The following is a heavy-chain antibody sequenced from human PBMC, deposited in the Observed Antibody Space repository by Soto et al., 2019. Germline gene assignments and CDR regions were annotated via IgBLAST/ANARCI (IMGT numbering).Heavy chain of an antibody. CDR2: IIPVFGTA. Sequence: QVQLVQSGAEVKKPGSSVKVSCNASGGTFSSSAISWVRQAPGQGLEWMGAIIPVFGTAHYAQKFQGGVTITADKPTSTAYTELSRLRSQDTAVYYCARERPERGKDVWGQGTTVTVSS. J-gene: IGHJ6*02. V-gene: IGHV1-69*06. D-gene: IGHD6-25*01. CDR3: ARERPERGKDV. CDR1: GGTFSSSA.